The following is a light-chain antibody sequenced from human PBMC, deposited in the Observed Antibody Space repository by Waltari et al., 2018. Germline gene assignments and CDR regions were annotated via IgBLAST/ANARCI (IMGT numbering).Light chain of an antibody. CDR1: QSVSSVY. J-gene: IGKJ3*01. V-gene: IGKV3-20*01. CDR3: QQYNDYPFT. CDR2: GAS. Sequence: EIVLTQSPGTLSLSPGERATLPCRASQSVSSVYFAWYQQKPGQAPRLIIYGASSRGAGVPDRFSGSGSGTDFTLTISSLQPEDFATYYCQQYNDYPFTFGPGTKVDIK.